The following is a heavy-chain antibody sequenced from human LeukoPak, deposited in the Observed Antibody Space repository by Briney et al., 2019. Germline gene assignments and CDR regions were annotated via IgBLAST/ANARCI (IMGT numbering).Heavy chain of an antibody. D-gene: IGHD4-17*01. CDR3: ARHPDYGDYVTYWYFDL. CDR2: IIPILGIA. J-gene: IGHJ2*01. CDR1: GGTFSSYA. V-gene: IGHV1-69*04. Sequence: SVKVSCKASGGTFSSYAISWVRQAPGQGLEWMGRIIPILGIANYAQKFQGRVTITADKSTSTAYMELSSLRSEDTAVYYCARHPDYGDYVTYWYFDLWGRGTLVTVSS.